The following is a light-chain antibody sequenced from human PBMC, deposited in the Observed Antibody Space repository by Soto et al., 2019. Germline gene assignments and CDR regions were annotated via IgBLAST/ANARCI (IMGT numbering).Light chain of an antibody. CDR1: QGISSD. J-gene: IGKJ2*01. V-gene: IGKV1-6*01. CDR3: LQDYNYPYT. Sequence: AIQIPQSPSSLSASVGDRVTLTCRASQGISSDLGWYQHKPGKAPKLLIYDASNLQTGLPSRFSGSGSGTDFTLTISSLQPEDFATYYCLQDYNYPYTFGQGTKVDIK. CDR2: DAS.